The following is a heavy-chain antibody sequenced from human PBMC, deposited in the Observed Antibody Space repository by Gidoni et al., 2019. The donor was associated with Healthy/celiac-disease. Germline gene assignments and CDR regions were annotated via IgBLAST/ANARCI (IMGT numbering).Heavy chain of an antibody. CDR2: ISGSGGST. CDR3: AKDEGIVVVPAAMSYYYYGMDV. D-gene: IGHD2-2*01. Sequence: EVQLLESGGGLVQPGGSLRISCAASGFTFSSYAMSWVRQAPGKGLELVSAISGSGGSTYYADSVKGRFTISRDNSKNTLYLQMNSLRAEDTAVYYCAKDEGIVVVPAAMSYYYYGMDVWGQGTTVTVSS. J-gene: IGHJ6*02. CDR1: GFTFSSYA. V-gene: IGHV3-23*01.